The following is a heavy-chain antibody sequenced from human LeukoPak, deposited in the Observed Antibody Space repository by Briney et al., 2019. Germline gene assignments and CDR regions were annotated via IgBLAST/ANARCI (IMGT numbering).Heavy chain of an antibody. Sequence: SETLSLTCTVSGGSISSSSYYWGWIRQPPGKGLEWIGSIYYSGSTYYNPSLKSRVTISVDTSKNQFSLKLSSVTAADTAVYYCARGVPSGFDPWGQGTLVTVSS. J-gene: IGHJ5*02. CDR2: IYYSGST. D-gene: IGHD4/OR15-4a*01. V-gene: IGHV4-39*07. CDR3: ARGVPSGFDP. CDR1: GGSISSSSYY.